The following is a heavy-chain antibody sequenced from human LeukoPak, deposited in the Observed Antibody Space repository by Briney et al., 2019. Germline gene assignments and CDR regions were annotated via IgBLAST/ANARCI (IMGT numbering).Heavy chain of an antibody. J-gene: IGHJ5*02. CDR2: ISHDGSNE. D-gene: IGHD2-21*02. CDR3: VRDNPRCCGVVSANIDDX. Sequence: GGSLRLSCAASGFTFSRYGMHWVRQAPGKGLEWVAVISHDGSNEYYADSVKGRFTISRDNSKNTLYLQMNSLRAEDTAMYYCVRDNPRCCGVVSANIDDXXGQGTLVTVSS. V-gene: IGHV3-30*03. CDR1: GFTFSRYG.